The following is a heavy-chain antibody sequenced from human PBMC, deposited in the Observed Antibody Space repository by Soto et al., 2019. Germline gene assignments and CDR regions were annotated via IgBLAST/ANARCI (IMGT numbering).Heavy chain of an antibody. Sequence: QVQLVESGGGVVQPGRSLRLSCAASGFTFSSYGMHWVRQDPGKGLAWVAVISYDGINKYYADSVKGRFTISSANSNNTLYLQMNSLRAEETAVYYCAKDRYDFWSGWIEPWGQGTLVTVSS. D-gene: IGHD3-3*01. CDR1: GFTFSSYG. V-gene: IGHV3-30*18. CDR2: ISYDGINK. CDR3: AKDRYDFWSGWIEP. J-gene: IGHJ5*02.